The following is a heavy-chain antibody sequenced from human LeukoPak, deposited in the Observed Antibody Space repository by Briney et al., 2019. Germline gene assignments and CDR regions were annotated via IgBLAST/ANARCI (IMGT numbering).Heavy chain of an antibody. J-gene: IGHJ5*02. CDR1: GDSISSYY. CDR2: IYASGST. CDR3: ARRGSANWFDP. Sequence: SETLSLTCTVSGDSISSYYWSWIRQPAGKGLEWIGRIYASGSTNYNPSLKSRVAMSVDTSKNLFSLKLSSVTAADTAVYYCARRGSANWFDPWGQGTLVTVSS. D-gene: IGHD3-16*01. V-gene: IGHV4-4*07.